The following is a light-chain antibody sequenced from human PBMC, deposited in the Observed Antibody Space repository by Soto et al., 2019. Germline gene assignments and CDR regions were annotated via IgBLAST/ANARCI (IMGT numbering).Light chain of an antibody. J-gene: IGKJ4*01. Sequence: EIVMTQSPATLSVSPGERATLSCRASQSVSSNLAWYQQKPGQAPRLLIYGASTRATGIPARFSGSGSGTEFTLTISSLQSEDFAVYYCQQYNNWPPCTLGGGTKVEIK. V-gene: IGKV3-15*01. CDR3: QQYNNWPPCT. CDR1: QSVSSN. CDR2: GAS.